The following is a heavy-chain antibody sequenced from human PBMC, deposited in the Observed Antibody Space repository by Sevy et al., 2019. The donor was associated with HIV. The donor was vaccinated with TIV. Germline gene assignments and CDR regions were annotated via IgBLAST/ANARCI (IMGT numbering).Heavy chain of an antibody. V-gene: IGHV3-30*18. D-gene: IGHD6-13*01. CDR2: ISNDGSDK. CDR3: ANSRRRYEGSSWLYYYYLMDV. CDR1: GFTFSRVG. Sequence: GGSLRLSCVASGFTFSRVGMHWVRQAPGKGLEWVAIISNDGSDKQYADSVKGRFTISRDNSKDTLYLQMNSLRLEDTAVYYCANSRRRYEGSSWLYYYYLMDVWGQGATVTVSS. J-gene: IGHJ6*02.